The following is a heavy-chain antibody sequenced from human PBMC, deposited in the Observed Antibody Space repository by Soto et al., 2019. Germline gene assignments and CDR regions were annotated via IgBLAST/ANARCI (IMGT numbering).Heavy chain of an antibody. CDR2: TYYRSKWYN. D-gene: IGHD3-9*01. CDR1: WDSFSSNSAA. V-gene: IGHV6-1*01. Sequence: SQTLSLTCALSWDSFSSNSAACNWIRHSPSRGLEWLGRTYYRSKWYNDYAVSVKSRITINPDTSKNQFSLQLKSVTHEDTAVYYCARATLRYFDWLLSGAFDIWGQGTMVTVSS. J-gene: IGHJ3*02. CDR3: ARATLRYFDWLLSGAFDI.